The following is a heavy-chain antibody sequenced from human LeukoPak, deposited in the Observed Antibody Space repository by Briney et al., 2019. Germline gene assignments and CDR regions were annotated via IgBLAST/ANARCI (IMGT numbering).Heavy chain of an antibody. D-gene: IGHD3-22*01. CDR3: ARVEDYYDSSGYSAWDY. CDR2: ISSSDIYI. CDR1: GFTFSTYS. J-gene: IGHJ4*02. V-gene: IGHV3-21*01. Sequence: GGSLRLSCAASGFTFSTYSMTWVRQAPGKGLEWVSSISSSDIYIYYADSVKGRFTISRDNAKSSLYLQMSSLRAEDTAVYYCARVEDYYDSSGYSAWDYWGQGTLVTVSS.